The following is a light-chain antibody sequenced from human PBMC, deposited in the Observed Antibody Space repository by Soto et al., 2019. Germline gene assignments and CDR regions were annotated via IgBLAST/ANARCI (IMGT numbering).Light chain of an antibody. CDR1: QSVSSN. CDR2: GAS. J-gene: IGKJ3*01. CDR3: QQYKNWPPLFT. Sequence: EIVMTQSPATLSVSPGERATLSCRASQSVSSNLAWYQQKPGQAPRLLIYGASTRATGIPARFSGSGSGTEFTLTISSLQSEDFAVYYCQQYKNWPPLFTFGPGKKVDIK. V-gene: IGKV3-15*01.